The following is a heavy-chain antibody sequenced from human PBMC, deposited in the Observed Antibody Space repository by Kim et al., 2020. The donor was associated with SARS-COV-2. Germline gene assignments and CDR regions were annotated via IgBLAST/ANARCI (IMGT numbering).Heavy chain of an antibody. D-gene: IGHD3-10*01. CDR3: ARGPYFYGSGSQVDY. J-gene: IGHJ4*02. V-gene: IGHV3-7*01. Sequence: DAVKGRFNISRDNAKNSLYLQMNTLRAGDMAVYYCARGPYFYGSGSQVDYWGQGTLVTVSS.